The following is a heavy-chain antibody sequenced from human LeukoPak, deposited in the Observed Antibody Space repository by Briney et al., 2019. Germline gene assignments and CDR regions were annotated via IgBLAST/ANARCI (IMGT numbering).Heavy chain of an antibody. CDR1: GGSINGYY. CDR2: IYYTGST. J-gene: IGHJ5*02. CDR3: ARDRWFDT. Sequence: PSETLSLTCTASGGSINGYYWNWIRQPPGKGLEWIGYIYYTGSTNYNPSLESRVTISLDTSKNQFSLKLSSVTAADTAVYYCARDRWFDTWGQGTLVTVSS. V-gene: IGHV4-59*01.